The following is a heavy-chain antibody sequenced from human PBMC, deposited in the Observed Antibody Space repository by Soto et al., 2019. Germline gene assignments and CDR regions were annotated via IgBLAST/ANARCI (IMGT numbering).Heavy chain of an antibody. D-gene: IGHD3-22*01. Sequence: QVQLVESGGGVVQPGRSLRLSCAASGFTFSSYGMHWVRQAPGKGLEWVAVISYDGSNKYYADSVKGRFTISRDNSKNTLYLQMNSLRAEDTAVYYCAEDRRVGYYSYYYYGMDVWGQGTTVTVSS. CDR2: ISYDGSNK. CDR1: GFTFSSYG. J-gene: IGHJ6*02. CDR3: AEDRRVGYYSYYYYGMDV. V-gene: IGHV3-30*18.